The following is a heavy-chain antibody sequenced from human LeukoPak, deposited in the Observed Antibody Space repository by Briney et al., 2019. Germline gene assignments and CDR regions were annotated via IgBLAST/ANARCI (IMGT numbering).Heavy chain of an antibody. Sequence: SETLSLTCAVYCGSFKGYYWSWIRQPPGKGLGWVGSIYYSGSTYSNPSLRSRVTISVDTSKNQFSLKLSSVTAADTAVYFCASFYGSGGSCYQYYYYYMDVWGKGTTVTISS. J-gene: IGHJ6*03. V-gene: IGHV4-34*01. CDR1: CGSFKGYY. CDR2: IYYSGST. CDR3: ASFYGSGGSCYQYYYYYMDV. D-gene: IGHD2-15*01.